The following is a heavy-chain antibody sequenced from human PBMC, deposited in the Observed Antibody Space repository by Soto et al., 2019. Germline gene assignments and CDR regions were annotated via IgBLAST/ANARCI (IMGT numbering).Heavy chain of an antibody. J-gene: IGHJ4*02. CDR2: IYPGDSDT. CDR3: ARRRVDTAMVTQYYFDY. CDR1: GYSFTSYW. Sequence: GESLKISCKGSGYSFTSYWIGWVRQMPGKGLEWMGIIYPGDSDTRYSPSFQGQVTISADKSISTAYLQWSSLKASDTAMYYCARRRVDTAMVTQYYFDYWGQGTLVTVSS. D-gene: IGHD5-18*01. V-gene: IGHV5-51*01.